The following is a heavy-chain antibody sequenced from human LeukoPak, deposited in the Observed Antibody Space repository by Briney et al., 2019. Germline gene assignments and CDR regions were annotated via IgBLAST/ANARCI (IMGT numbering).Heavy chain of an antibody. CDR3: ATNKASSGYYYSFFDY. CDR1: GGSFSGYY. Sequence: SETLSLTCAVYGGSFSGYYWSWIRQPPGKGLEWLGEINHSGSTNYSPSLKSRVTISVDTSKNQFSLKLSSVTAADTAVYYCATNKASSGYYYSFFDYWGQGTLVTVSS. J-gene: IGHJ4*02. CDR2: INHSGST. D-gene: IGHD3-22*01. V-gene: IGHV4-34*01.